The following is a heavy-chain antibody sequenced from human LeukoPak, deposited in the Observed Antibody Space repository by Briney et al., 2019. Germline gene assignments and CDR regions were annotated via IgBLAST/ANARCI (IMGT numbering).Heavy chain of an antibody. CDR2: INRDGIST. V-gene: IGHV3-74*01. J-gene: IGHJ4*02. Sequence: GGSLRLSCAASRFTFSRYCMHWVRQAPGKGLVWVSRINRDGISTSYADSVKGRFTISRDSAKNTLYLQMTSLRAEDPAVYYCARDGNYYDSSGPADYWGQGPLVTVSS. CDR3: ARDGNYYDSSGPADY. D-gene: IGHD3-22*01. CDR1: RFTFSRYC.